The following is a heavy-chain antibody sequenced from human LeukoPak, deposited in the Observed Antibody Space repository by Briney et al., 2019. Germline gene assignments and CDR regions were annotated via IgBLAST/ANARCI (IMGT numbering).Heavy chain of an antibody. CDR3: AREDVDIGMVTNNYYYGMDV. CDR1: GFIFSNSW. J-gene: IGHJ6*02. CDR2: IKPDGSEK. Sequence: GGSLRLSCAASGFIFSNSWMTWVRQAPGKGLEWVANIKPDGSEKYYVGSVKGRFTISRDNAKNSLYLQMNSLRAEDTAVYYCAREDVDIGMVTNNYYYGMDVWGQGTTVTVSS. D-gene: IGHD5-18*01. V-gene: IGHV3-7*01.